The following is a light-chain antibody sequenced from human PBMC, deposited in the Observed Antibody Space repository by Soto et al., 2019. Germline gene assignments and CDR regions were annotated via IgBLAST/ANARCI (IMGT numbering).Light chain of an antibody. CDR1: SSDIGGYNY. CDR3: SSYAGSTNYV. J-gene: IGLJ1*01. CDR2: EVS. V-gene: IGLV2-8*01. Sequence: QSALTQPPSASGSPGQSVTISCTGTSSDIGGYNYVSWYQQHPGKAPKLMIYEVSKRPSGVPDRFSGSKSGNTASLTVSGLQAEDVADYYCSSYAGSTNYVFGSGTKVTVL.